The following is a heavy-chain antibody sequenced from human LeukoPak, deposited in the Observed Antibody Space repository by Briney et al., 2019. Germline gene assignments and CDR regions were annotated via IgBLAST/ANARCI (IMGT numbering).Heavy chain of an antibody. J-gene: IGHJ1*01. V-gene: IGHV3-30*03. CDR2: ISYDGSNK. CDR3: ARDPLPLREQWLVRYFQH. CDR1: GFTFSSYG. D-gene: IGHD6-19*01. Sequence: GGSLRLSCAASGFTFSSYGMHWVRQAPGKGLEWVAVISYDGSNKYYADSVKGRFTISRDNSKNTLYLQMNSLRAEDTAVYYCARDPLPLREQWLVRYFQHWGQGTLVTVSS.